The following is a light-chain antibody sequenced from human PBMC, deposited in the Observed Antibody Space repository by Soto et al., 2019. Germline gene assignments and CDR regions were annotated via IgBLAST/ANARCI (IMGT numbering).Light chain of an antibody. V-gene: IGKV4-1*01. CDR2: WAS. CDR3: QQYYSTPYT. Sequence: DIVMTQSPDSLAVSLGERATINCKSSQSVLYSSNNKNYLAWYQQKPVQPPKLLIYWASTRESGVPDRFSGSGSGTDFTPTISSLQAEDVAVYYCQQYYSTPYTFGQGTKLEIK. CDR1: QSVLYSSNNKNY. J-gene: IGKJ2*01.